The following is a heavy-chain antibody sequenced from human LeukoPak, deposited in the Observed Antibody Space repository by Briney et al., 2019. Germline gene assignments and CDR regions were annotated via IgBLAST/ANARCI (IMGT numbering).Heavy chain of an antibody. V-gene: IGHV4-59*01. CDR1: GGSINSYY. D-gene: IGHD5-24*01. CDR2: MYYSGGT. Sequence: SETLSLTCTVSGGSINSYYWSWIRQPPGKGLEWIGHMYYSGGTNYNPSLKSRVTISVDTSKNQFSLKLSSVTAADTGVYYCTRRCKDAYTLYCFDHWGQGTLVTVSS. J-gene: IGHJ4*02. CDR3: TRRCKDAYTLYCFDH.